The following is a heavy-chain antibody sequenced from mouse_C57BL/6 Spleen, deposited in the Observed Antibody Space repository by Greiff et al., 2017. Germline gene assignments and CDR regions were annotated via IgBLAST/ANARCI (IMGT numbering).Heavy chain of an antibody. V-gene: IGHV7-3*01. D-gene: IGHD2-10*02. CDR2: IRNKANGYTT. CDR1: GFTFTDYY. CDR3: ARSPYGNYPYYYAMDY. J-gene: IGHJ4*01. Sequence: EVQLVESGGGLVQPGGSLSLSCAASGFTFTDYYMSWVRQPPGKALEWLGFIRNKANGYTTEYSASVKGRFTISRDNSQSILYLQMNALRAEDSATYYCARSPYGNYPYYYAMDYWGQGTSVTVSS.